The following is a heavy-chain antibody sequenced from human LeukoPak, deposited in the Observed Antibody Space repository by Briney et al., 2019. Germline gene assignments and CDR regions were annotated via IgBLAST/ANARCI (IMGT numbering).Heavy chain of an antibody. Sequence: PSETLSLTCSASGGAISSYCWNWIRLPAGKGLEWIGCIYTRGSTIHNPSIKSRVTMSVDTAKNQFSLRLNSVTAADTAVYYCARRDYVAYWYFDLWGRGTLVTVSS. J-gene: IGHJ2*01. D-gene: IGHD4-17*01. CDR3: ARRDYVAYWYFDL. CDR1: GGAISSYC. V-gene: IGHV4-4*07. CDR2: IYTRGST.